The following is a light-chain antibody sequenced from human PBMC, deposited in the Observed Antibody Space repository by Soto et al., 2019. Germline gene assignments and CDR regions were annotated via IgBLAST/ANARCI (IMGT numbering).Light chain of an antibody. J-gene: IGLJ1*01. V-gene: IGLV2-14*01. CDR1: SSDVGGYNF. Sequence: QSVLTQPASVSGSPGQSITISCTGTSSDVGGYNFVSWYQQHPDKAPKLMIYDVTNRPSGVSNRFSGSKSGNTASLTISGLQAEDEADYYRSSYTSISTYVFGTGTKV. CDR2: DVT. CDR3: SSYTSISTYV.